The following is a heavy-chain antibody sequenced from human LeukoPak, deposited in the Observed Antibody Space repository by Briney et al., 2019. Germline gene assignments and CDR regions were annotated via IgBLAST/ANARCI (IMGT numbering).Heavy chain of an antibody. V-gene: IGHV1-46*01. Sequence: ASVKVSFTASGYTFTIYYMHWVRQAPGQGLEWMGIVNPSGGSTNYAQKFQGRVTMARDTSTSTVYMELSSLRSDDTAVYYCARTAARRFDYWGQGTLVTVSS. D-gene: IGHD6-6*01. CDR3: ARTAARRFDY. CDR2: VNPSGGST. J-gene: IGHJ4*02. CDR1: GYTFTIYY.